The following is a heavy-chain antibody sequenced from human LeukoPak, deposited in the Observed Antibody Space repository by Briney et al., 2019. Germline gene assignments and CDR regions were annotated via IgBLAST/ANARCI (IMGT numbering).Heavy chain of an antibody. CDR3: ARARTPSFYGSGSYYNDYMDV. J-gene: IGHJ6*03. Sequence: GASVKVSCKASGYTFTSYGISWVRQAPGQGLEWMGWISAYNGNTNYAQKLQGRVTMTRDTSTSTVYMELSSLRSEDTAVYYCARARTPSFYGSGSYYNDYMDVWGKGTTVTVSS. D-gene: IGHD3-10*01. CDR1: GYTFTSYG. CDR2: ISAYNGNT. V-gene: IGHV1-18*01.